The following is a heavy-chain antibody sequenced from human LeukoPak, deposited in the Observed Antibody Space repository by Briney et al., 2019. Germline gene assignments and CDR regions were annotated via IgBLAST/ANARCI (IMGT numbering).Heavy chain of an antibody. CDR3: VRGYSFGPYGMDV. CDR1: GFTVSSNY. Sequence: GGSLRLSCAASGFTVSSNYMSWVRQAPGKGLEGVSIIYSDGSTYYAESVKGRFTISRDNSKNTLYLQMSSLRAEDTAVYFCVRGYSFGPYGMDVWGQGTTVTVSS. D-gene: IGHD2-15*01. CDR2: IYSDGST. V-gene: IGHV3-53*05. J-gene: IGHJ6*02.